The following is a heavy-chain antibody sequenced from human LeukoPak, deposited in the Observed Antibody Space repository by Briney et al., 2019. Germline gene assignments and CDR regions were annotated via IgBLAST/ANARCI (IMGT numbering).Heavy chain of an antibody. CDR2: IKQDGSEK. J-gene: IGHJ4*02. CDR3: VRDWGYDSSGYWQKYFDT. Sequence: GGSLRLSCAASGFTFSSYWMSWVRQAPGKGLEWVANIKQDGSEKYYAGSVKGRFTISRDNAKNTVHLQMNSLRAEDTAVYYCVRDWGYDSSGYWQKYFDTWGQGTLVTVSS. V-gene: IGHV3-7*01. CDR1: GFTFSSYW. D-gene: IGHD3-22*01.